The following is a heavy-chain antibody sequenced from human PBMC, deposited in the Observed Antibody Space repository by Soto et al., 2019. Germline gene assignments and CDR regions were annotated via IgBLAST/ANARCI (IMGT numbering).Heavy chain of an antibody. V-gene: IGHV4-59*12. CDR1: GVSISGFY. J-gene: IGHJ4*02. CDR2: IYYSGTT. CDR3: ARDKITGLFDY. D-gene: IGHD2-8*02. Sequence: SETLSLTCAVSGVSISGFYWSWIRQPPGKGLEYIGYIYYSGTTYYNPSLKSRVTVSLDSSKNQFSLKLTSVTAADTAVYYCARDKITGLFDYWGQGTLVTVSS.